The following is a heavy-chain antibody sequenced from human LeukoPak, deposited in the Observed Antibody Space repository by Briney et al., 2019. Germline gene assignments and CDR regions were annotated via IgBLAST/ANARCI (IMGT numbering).Heavy chain of an antibody. CDR2: ISWNSGSI. J-gene: IGHJ4*02. Sequence: PGRSMRLSCAASGFTFDDYAMHWVQQAPGKGLEWVSGISWNSGSIGYADSVKGRFTISRDNAKNSLYLQMNSLRAEDTALYYCAKDSSSWYSEFDYWGQGTLVTVSS. V-gene: IGHV3-9*01. D-gene: IGHD6-13*01. CDR3: AKDSSSWYSEFDY. CDR1: GFTFDDYA.